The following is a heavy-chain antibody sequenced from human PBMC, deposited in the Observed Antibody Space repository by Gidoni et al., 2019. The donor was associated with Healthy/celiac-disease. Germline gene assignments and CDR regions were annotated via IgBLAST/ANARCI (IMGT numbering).Heavy chain of an antibody. D-gene: IGHD3-3*02. V-gene: IGHV3-53*01. J-gene: IGHJ3*02. CDR1: GFTVSSNY. Sequence: GSLRLSCAASGFTVSSNYMSWVRQAPGKGLEWVSVIYSGGSTYYADSVKGRFTISRDNSKNTLYLQMNSLRAEDTAVYYCARELTFEGNAFDIWGQGTMVTVSS. CDR3: ARELTFEGNAFDI. CDR2: IYSGGST.